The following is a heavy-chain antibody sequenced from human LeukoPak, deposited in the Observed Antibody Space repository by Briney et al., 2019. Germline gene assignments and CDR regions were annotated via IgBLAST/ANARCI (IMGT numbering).Heavy chain of an antibody. CDR1: EFTIRDHY. CDR3: AKADSGSLPCDY. Sequence: GGSLRLSCADSEFTIRDHYVSWIRQAPGKGLEWVSYISGSGSTIYYGDSVKGRFTISRDDAKKSVYLQMNSLRAEDTAVYYCAKADSGSLPCDYWGQGTLVTVSS. D-gene: IGHD1-26*01. J-gene: IGHJ4*02. CDR2: ISGSGSTI. V-gene: IGHV3-11*04.